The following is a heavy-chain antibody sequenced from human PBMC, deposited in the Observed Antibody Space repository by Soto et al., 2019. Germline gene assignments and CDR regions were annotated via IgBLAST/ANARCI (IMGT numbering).Heavy chain of an antibody. J-gene: IGHJ3*02. Sequence: QTGGSLRLSCAASGFTFSGSAMHWVRQASGKGLEWVGRIRSKANSYATAYAASVKGRFTISRDDSKNTAYLQMNSLKTEDTAVYYCTRLHVGATWLTMGPIWGQGTMVTVSS. CDR3: TRLHVGATWLTMGPI. CDR1: GFTFSGSA. CDR2: IRSKANSYAT. D-gene: IGHD1-26*01. V-gene: IGHV3-73*01.